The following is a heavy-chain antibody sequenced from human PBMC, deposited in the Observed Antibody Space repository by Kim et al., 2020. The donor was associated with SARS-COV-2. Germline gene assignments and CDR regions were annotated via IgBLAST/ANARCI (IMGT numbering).Heavy chain of an antibody. D-gene: IGHD2-15*01. CDR1: GFTFDDYA. V-gene: IGHV3-9*01. J-gene: IGHJ4*02. CDR3: AKGASGGTCYSFDC. CDR2: ISWNSGSI. Sequence: GGSLRLSCAASGFTFDDYAMHWVRQAPGKGLEWVSGISWNSGSIGYADSVKGRFTISRDNAKNSLYLQMNSLRAEDTALYYCAKGASGGTCYSFDCWGQGTLVTVSS.